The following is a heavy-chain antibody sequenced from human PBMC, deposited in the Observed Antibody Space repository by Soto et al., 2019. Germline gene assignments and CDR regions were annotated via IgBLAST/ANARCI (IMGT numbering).Heavy chain of an antibody. J-gene: IGHJ4*02. Sequence: PSETLSLTCTVSGGSISSYYWSWIRQPPGKGLEWIGYIYYSGSTNYNPSLKSRVTISVDTSKNQFSLKLSSVTAADTAVYYCATYSYGNNFDYWGQGTLVTVSS. D-gene: IGHD5-18*01. CDR3: ATYSYGNNFDY. CDR1: GGSISSYY. CDR2: IYYSGST. V-gene: IGHV4-59*01.